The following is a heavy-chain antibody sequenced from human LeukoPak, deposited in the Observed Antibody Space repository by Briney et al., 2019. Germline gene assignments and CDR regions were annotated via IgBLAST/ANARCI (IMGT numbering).Heavy chain of an antibody. J-gene: IGHJ3*02. CDR2: IYYSGST. CDR3: ARVRRYSSRPDAFDI. Sequence: SETLSLTCTVSGGSISSYYWSWIRQPPGKGLEWIGYIYYSGSTNYNPSLKSGVTTSIDTSKNQFSLKLRSVTAADTAVYYCARVRRYSSRPDAFDIWGQGTMVTVSS. V-gene: IGHV4-59*01. D-gene: IGHD6-13*01. CDR1: GGSISSYY.